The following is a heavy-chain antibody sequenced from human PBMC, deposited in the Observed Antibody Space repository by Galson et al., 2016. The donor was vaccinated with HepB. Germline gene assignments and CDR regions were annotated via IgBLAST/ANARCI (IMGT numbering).Heavy chain of an antibody. CDR2: ISVQNGNT. CDR3: ARDPRTSIAVTWWHRAEGFFDA. D-gene: IGHD6-19*01. J-gene: IGHJ3*01. V-gene: IGHV1-18*01. CDR1: GYTFTSYG. Sequence: SVKVSCKASGYTFTSYGISWVRQAPGQGLEWMGWISVQNGNTNYAQKLQGRVTMTTDTSTSTAHMELRSLRSDDTAMYYCARDPRTSIAVTWWHRAEGFFDAWGHGTMVTVSS.